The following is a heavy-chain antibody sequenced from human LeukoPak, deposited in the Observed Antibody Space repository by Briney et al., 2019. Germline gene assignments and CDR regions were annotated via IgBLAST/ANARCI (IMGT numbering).Heavy chain of an antibody. V-gene: IGHV4-59*01. Sequence: TSETLSLTCTVSGGSISSYYWSWIRQPPGKGLEWIGYIYYSGSTNYNPSLKSRVTISVDTSKNQFSLKLSSVTAADTAVYYCARIRITMVRGVIITGVIDYWGQGTLVTVSS. D-gene: IGHD3-10*01. J-gene: IGHJ4*02. CDR3: ARIRITMVRGVIITGVIDY. CDR1: GGSISSYY. CDR2: IYYSGST.